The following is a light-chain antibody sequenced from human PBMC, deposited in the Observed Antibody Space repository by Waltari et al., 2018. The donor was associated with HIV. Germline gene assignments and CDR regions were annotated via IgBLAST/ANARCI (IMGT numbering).Light chain of an antibody. CDR1: QSISSK. J-gene: IGKJ1*01. CDR3: HQYGDWPPWT. V-gene: IGKV3D-15*01. CDR2: GAS. Sequence: EIVMTQSPATLSVSPGERVTLSCRASQSISSKLAWYQQRPGQAPRLLIYGASTRATDIPARFSGSGSGTEFTLTLSSLQAEDFAVYYCHQYGDWPPWTFGQGTKVEIK.